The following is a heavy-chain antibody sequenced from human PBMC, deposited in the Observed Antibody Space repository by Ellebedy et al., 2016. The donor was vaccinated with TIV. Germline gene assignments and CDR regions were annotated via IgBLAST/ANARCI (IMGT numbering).Heavy chain of an antibody. J-gene: IGHJ4*02. CDR2: ISGDGAST. Sequence: GESLKISCAASGFTFSRYAMSWVRQAPGKGLERVSTISGDGASTFYADSVKGRFTISSDDSKDTLYLQMERLRVDDSAVYYCAKSGIIMDWGQGTQVTVSS. CDR1: GFTFSRYA. D-gene: IGHD3-10*01. CDR3: AKSGIIMD. V-gene: IGHV3-23*01.